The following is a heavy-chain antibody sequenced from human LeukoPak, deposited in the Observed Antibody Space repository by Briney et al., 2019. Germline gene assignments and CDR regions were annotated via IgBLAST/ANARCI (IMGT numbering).Heavy chain of an antibody. Sequence: GGSLRLSCAASGFTFSSYSMNWVRQAPGKGLEWVSSISSSSSYIYYADSVKGRFIISRDNAKNSLYLQMNSLRAEDTAVYYCASSYGAVAGTGWFDPWGQGTLVTVSS. D-gene: IGHD6-19*01. CDR3: ASSYGAVAGTGWFDP. CDR1: GFTFSSYS. J-gene: IGHJ5*02. V-gene: IGHV3-21*01. CDR2: ISSSSSYI.